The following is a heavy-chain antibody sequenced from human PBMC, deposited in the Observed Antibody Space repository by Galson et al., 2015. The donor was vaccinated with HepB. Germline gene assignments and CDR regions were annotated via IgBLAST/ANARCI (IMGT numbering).Heavy chain of an antibody. CDR3: AREQQLDYFRGLDV. J-gene: IGHJ6*02. CDR2: INPSGGRT. CDR1: GYTFTSYY. D-gene: IGHD6-13*01. Sequence: SVKVSCKASGYTFTSYYMHWVRQAPGQGLEWMGIINPSGGRTSYAQKFQVRVTMTADKSTTTAHLEVSSLRSEDTAVYYCAREQQLDYFRGLDVWGQGTTVTVSS. V-gene: IGHV1-46*01.